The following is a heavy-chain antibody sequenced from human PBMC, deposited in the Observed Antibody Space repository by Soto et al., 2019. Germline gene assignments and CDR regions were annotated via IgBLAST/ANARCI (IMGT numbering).Heavy chain of an antibody. Sequence: QVQLVESGGGVVQPGRSLRLSCAASGFTFSSYAMHWVRQAPGKGLEWVAVISYDGSNKYYADSVKGRFTISRDNSKNTQYLQMNSLGAGDTAVYYCASDRGLYGPYYFAYWGQGTLVTVSS. J-gene: IGHJ4*02. D-gene: IGHD3-10*01. V-gene: IGHV3-30-3*01. CDR2: ISYDGSNK. CDR3: ASDRGLYGPYYFAY. CDR1: GFTFSSYA.